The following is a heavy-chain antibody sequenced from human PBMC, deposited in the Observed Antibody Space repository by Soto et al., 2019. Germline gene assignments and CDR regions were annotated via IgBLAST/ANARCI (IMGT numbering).Heavy chain of an antibody. CDR3: ARGPQLEPDGWFDP. J-gene: IGHJ5*02. Sequence: NPSETLSLTCAVYGGSFSGYYWSWIRQPPGKGLEWIGEINHSGSTNYNPSLKSRVTISVDTSKNQFSLKLSSVTAADTAVYYCARGPQLEPDGWFDPWGQGTLVTVSS. CDR1: GGSFSGYY. V-gene: IGHV4-34*01. CDR2: INHSGST. D-gene: IGHD1-1*01.